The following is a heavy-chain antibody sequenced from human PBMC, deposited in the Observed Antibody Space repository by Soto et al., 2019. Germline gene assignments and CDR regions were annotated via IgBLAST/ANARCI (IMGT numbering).Heavy chain of an antibody. D-gene: IGHD3-16*02. V-gene: IGHV1-3*01. CDR1: GDAFTTYS. J-gene: IGHJ6*02. CDR2: IQAASGST. Sequence: ASVKVSCKASGDAFTTYSFHWVRQAPGHGLEWMGWIQAASGSTKSSRTFQGRLTNTRDTSASTVYMELSSLRPEDTAVYYCANGRYTGSSYYDGLDVWGQGTTVTVYS. CDR3: ANGRYTGSSYYDGLDV.